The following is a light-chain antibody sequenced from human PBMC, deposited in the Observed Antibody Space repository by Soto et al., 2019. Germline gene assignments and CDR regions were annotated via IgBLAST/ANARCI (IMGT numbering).Light chain of an antibody. CDR2: EVS. CDR3: CSYSTSSSLVYV. J-gene: IGLJ1*01. CDR1: SGDIGYYTF. V-gene: IGLV2-14*01. Sequence: QSVLTQPASVSGSPGQSITISCSGTSGDIGYYTFVSWFQHHPGKAPKLIIYEVSHRPSGVSDRFSASKSGDTASLTISGLQPEDEADYYCCSYSTSSSLVYVFGTGTKLTVL.